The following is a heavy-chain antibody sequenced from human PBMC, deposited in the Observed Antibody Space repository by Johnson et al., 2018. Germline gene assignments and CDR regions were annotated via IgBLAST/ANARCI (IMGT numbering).Heavy chain of an antibody. V-gene: IGHV3-15*01. Sequence: VQLVESGGGLVKPGGSLRLSCAASGFTFSNAWMNWVRQAPGKGLEWVGLIKTKTDGGTTDYVAPVKGGFSISRDDSKNTVYLQMNSLKTEATAVYYFTTVSMPTFGPLWGQGTMVTGS. CDR3: TTVSMPTFGPL. J-gene: IGHJ3*01. D-gene: IGHD2/OR15-2a*01. CDR2: IKTKTDGGTT. CDR1: GFTFSNAW.